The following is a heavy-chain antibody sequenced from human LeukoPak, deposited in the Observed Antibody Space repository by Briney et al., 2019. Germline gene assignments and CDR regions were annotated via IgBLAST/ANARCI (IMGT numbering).Heavy chain of an antibody. CDR2: ISSSRSYI. D-gene: IGHD1-7*01. Sequence: GGSLRLSCAASGFTFSSYSMNWVRQAPGKGLEWVSFISSSRSYIYYADSVKGRFTISRDNAKNSLYLQMNSLRAEDTAVYYCARDCRLELLGDWGQGTLVTVSS. J-gene: IGHJ4*02. V-gene: IGHV3-21*01. CDR3: ARDCRLELLGD. CDR1: GFTFSSYS.